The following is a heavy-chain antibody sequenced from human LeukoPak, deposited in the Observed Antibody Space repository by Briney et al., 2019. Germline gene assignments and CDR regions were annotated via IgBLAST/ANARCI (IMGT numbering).Heavy chain of an antibody. CDR1: GFTFSSSA. Sequence: GGSLRLSCAASGFTFSSSAMSWVRQAPGKGLEWVSAISNNGGYTYYADSVQGRFTISRDNSKSTLCLQMNSLRAEDTAVYYCWLHYGMDVWGQGTTVTVSS. J-gene: IGHJ6*02. D-gene: IGHD5-12*01. CDR3: WLHYGMDV. CDR2: ISNNGGYT. V-gene: IGHV3-23*01.